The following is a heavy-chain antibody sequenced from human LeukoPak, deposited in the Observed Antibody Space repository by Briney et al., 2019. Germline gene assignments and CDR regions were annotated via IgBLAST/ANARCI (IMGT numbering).Heavy chain of an antibody. Sequence: PSKTLSLTCTVSGGSISSSSYYWGWIRQPPGKGLEWIGSIYYSGSTYYNPSLKSRVTISVDTSKNQFSLKLSSVTAADTAVYYCARHRTKAGFDYWGQGTLVTVSS. V-gene: IGHV4-39*01. D-gene: IGHD6-19*01. CDR2: IYYSGST. CDR1: GGSISSSSYY. CDR3: ARHRTKAGFDY. J-gene: IGHJ4*02.